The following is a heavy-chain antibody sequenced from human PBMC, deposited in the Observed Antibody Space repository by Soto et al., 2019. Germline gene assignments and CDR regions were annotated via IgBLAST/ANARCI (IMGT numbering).Heavy chain of an antibody. CDR1: GGSIGSYY. Sequence: PSETLSLTCTVSGGSIGSYYWSWIRQPPGKGLEWIGYIYYSGSTNYNPSLKSRVTISVDTSKNQFSLKLSSVTAADTAVYYCARGLDYDFWSGYFGLFDYWGQGTLVSVS. J-gene: IGHJ4*02. CDR3: ARGLDYDFWSGYFGLFDY. CDR2: IYYSGST. V-gene: IGHV4-59*01. D-gene: IGHD3-3*01.